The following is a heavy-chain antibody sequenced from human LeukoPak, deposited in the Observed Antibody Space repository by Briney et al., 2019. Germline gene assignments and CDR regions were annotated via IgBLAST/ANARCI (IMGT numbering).Heavy chain of an antibody. CDR1: GGSFSGYY. Sequence: SETLSLTCAVYGGSFSGYYWSWIRQPPGKGLEWIGEINHSGSTNYNPSLKSRVTISVDTSKNQFSLKLSSVTAADTAVYYCARERLLWFGELSMDWFDPWGQGTLVTVSS. CDR3: ARERLLWFGELSMDWFDP. V-gene: IGHV4-34*01. J-gene: IGHJ5*02. D-gene: IGHD3-10*01. CDR2: INHSGST.